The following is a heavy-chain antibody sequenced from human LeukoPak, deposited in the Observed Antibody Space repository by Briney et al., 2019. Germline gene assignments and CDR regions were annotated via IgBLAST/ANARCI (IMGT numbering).Heavy chain of an antibody. V-gene: IGHV4-59*12. CDR3: ARDHWLLYSKTWYYYGLDV. D-gene: IGHD3-9*01. J-gene: IGHJ6*02. Sequence: SETLSLTCTVSGGSISSYYWSWIRQPPGKGLEWIGYIYYSGSTYYNPSLKSRVTISVDTSKNQFSLKLSSVTAADTAVYYCARDHWLLYSKTWYYYGLDVWGQGTTVTVSS. CDR1: GGSISSYY. CDR2: IYYSGST.